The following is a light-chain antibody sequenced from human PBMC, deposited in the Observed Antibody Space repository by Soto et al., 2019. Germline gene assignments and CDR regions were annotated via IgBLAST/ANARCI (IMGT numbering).Light chain of an antibody. J-gene: IGKJ5*01. CDR2: DAS. V-gene: IGKV3-11*01. CDR1: QSVSRY. Sequence: EVVLTQSPATLSLSPGERATLSCRASQSVSRYLAWYQQKPGQAPGLLIFDASNRATGIPARFSASGSGTDFSLTISSLESEDSAVYYCQQRSDWPITFGQGTRLDIK. CDR3: QQRSDWPIT.